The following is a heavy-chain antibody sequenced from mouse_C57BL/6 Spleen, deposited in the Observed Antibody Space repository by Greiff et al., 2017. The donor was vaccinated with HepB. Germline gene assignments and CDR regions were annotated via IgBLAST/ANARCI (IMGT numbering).Heavy chain of an antibody. Sequence: QVQLQQPGAELVMPGASVKLSCKASGYTFTRYWMHWVKQRPGQGLEWIGEIDPSDSYTNYNQKFKGKSTLTVDKSSSTAYMQLSSLTSEDSAVYYCARVALGRNWYFDVWGTGTTVTVSS. CDR3: ARVALGRNWYFDV. CDR2: IDPSDSYT. V-gene: IGHV1-69*01. CDR1: GYTFTRYW. J-gene: IGHJ1*03. D-gene: IGHD4-1*01.